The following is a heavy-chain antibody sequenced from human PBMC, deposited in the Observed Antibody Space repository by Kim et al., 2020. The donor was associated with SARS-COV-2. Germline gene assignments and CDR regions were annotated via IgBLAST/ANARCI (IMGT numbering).Heavy chain of an antibody. CDR1: GGSISSYY. J-gene: IGHJ4*02. V-gene: IGHV4-59*01. Sequence: SETLSLTCTVSGGSISSYYWSWIRQPPGKGLEWIGYIYYSGSTNYNPSLKSRVTISVDTSKNQFSLRLSSVTAADTAVYYCASGFDWLLIDYWGQGTLVTVSS. CDR2: IYYSGST. D-gene: IGHD3-9*01. CDR3: ASGFDWLLIDY.